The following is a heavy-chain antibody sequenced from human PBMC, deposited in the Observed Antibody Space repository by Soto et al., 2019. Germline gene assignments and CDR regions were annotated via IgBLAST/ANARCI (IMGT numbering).Heavy chain of an antibody. CDR1: GFTFSSHA. Sequence: GGSLRLSCAASGFTFSSHAMTWVRQAPGKGLEWVSVISGSGGSTYYADSVKGRFTISRDNSASTLYLQMNSLRIEDTARYHSAKNKADFGDSVTDFWGQGSLVTVSS. CDR2: ISGSGGST. V-gene: IGHV3-23*01. J-gene: IGHJ4*02. D-gene: IGHD4-17*01. CDR3: AKNKADFGDSVTDF.